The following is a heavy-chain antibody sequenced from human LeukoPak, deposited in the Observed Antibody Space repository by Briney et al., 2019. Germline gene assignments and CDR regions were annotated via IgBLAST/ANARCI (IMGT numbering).Heavy chain of an antibody. V-gene: IGHV4-59*08. CDR3: ARSRAGRWNDY. J-gene: IGHJ4*02. CDR1: GGSISSYY. CDR2: IYYSGST. D-gene: IGHD4-23*01. Sequence: SETLSLTCTVSGGSISSYYWSWIRQPPGKGLEWIGYIYYSGSTNYNPSLKSRVTISVDTSKNQFSLKLSSVTAADTAVYYCARSRAGRWNDYWGQGTLVTVSS.